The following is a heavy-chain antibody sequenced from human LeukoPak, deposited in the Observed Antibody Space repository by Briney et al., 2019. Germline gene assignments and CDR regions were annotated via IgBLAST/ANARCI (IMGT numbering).Heavy chain of an antibody. CDR2: IYYSGST. J-gene: IGHJ5*02. V-gene: IGHV4-59*01. CDR1: GGAISSYY. Sequence: SETLSLTCTVSGGAISSYYWSWIRQPPGKGLEWIGYIYYSGSTNYNPSLKSRVTISVDTTKNQFSLKMGSVNAGDTDVYYCARGGITMVRGVIRFDPWGRGTLVTVSS. CDR3: ARGGITMVRGVIRFDP. D-gene: IGHD3-10*01.